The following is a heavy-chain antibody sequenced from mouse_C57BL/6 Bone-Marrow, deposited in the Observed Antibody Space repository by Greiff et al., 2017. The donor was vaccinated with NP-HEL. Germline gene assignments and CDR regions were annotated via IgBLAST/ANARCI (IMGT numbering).Heavy chain of an antibody. Sequence: EVKVVESEGGLVQPGSSMKLSCTASGFTFSDYYMAWVRQVPEKGLEWVANINYDGSSTYYLDSLKSRFIISRDNAKNILYLQKSSLKSEDTATYYCARDGRYDYDGGGYYAMDYWGQGTSVTVSS. D-gene: IGHD2-4*01. CDR2: INYDGSST. CDR1: GFTFSDYY. J-gene: IGHJ4*01. V-gene: IGHV5-16*01. CDR3: ARDGRYDYDGGGYYAMDY.